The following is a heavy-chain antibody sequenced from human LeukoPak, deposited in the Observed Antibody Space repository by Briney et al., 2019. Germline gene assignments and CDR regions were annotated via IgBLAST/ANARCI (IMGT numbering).Heavy chain of an antibody. J-gene: IGHJ3*02. CDR2: ISAYNGNT. V-gene: IGHV1-18*01. CDR1: DYTFTRYG. CDR3: ARGDTYYDFWSGSYPLLNDAFNI. D-gene: IGHD3-3*01. Sequence: ASVKVSCKASDYTFTRYGISWVRQAPGQGLEWMGWISAYNGNTNYAQKLQGRVTMTTDTSTSTAYMELRSLRSDDTAVYYCARGDTYYDFWSGSYPLLNDAFNIWAQGTMVTVSS.